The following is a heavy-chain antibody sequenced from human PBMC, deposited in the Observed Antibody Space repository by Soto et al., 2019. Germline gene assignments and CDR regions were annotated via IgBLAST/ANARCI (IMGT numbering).Heavy chain of an antibody. CDR2: IYYSGSA. CDR1: GGSISSGDYY. D-gene: IGHD2-21*02. J-gene: IGHJ5*02. Sequence: QVQLQESGPGLVKPSQTLSLTCTVSGGSISSGDYYWSWIRQPPGKGLEWIGYIYYSGSAYYNPSLKSRVTISVDTSKNQFSLKLSSVTAADTAVYYCARAMVLTQNWFDPWGQGTMVTVSS. CDR3: ARAMVLTQNWFDP. V-gene: IGHV4-30-4*01.